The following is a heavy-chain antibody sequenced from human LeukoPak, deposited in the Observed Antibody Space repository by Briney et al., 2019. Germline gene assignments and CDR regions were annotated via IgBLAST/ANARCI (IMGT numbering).Heavy chain of an antibody. CDR1: GASMSSHY. J-gene: IGHJ4*02. Sequence: SETLSLTCTVSGASMSSHYWTWIRQDPGTGLEWIGNIYCTGTTSYNPALESRVTISLDTSNNQFSLKLTSVTAADTAVYYCAKEGGPARPGLDSWGQGTLVTVSS. CDR2: IYCTGTT. D-gene: IGHD6-6*01. V-gene: IGHV4-59*11. CDR3: AKEGGPARPGLDS.